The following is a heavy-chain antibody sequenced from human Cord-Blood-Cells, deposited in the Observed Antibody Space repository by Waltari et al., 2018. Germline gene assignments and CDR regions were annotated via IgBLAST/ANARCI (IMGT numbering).Heavy chain of an antibody. V-gene: IGHV3-21*01. J-gene: IGHJ3*02. Sequence: SLRLSCAASGFTFSSYSMNWVRQAPGKGLEWVSSISSSSSYIYYADSVKGRFTISRDNAKNSLYLQMNSLRAEDTAVYYCARESTIAAAGNDAFDIWGQGTMVTVSS. CDR1: GFTFSSYS. CDR3: ARESTIAAAGNDAFDI. CDR2: ISSSSSYI. D-gene: IGHD6-13*01.